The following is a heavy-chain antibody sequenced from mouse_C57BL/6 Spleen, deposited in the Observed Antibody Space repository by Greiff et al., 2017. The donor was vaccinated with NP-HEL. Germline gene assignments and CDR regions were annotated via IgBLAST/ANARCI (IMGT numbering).Heavy chain of an antibody. CDR1: GYTFTDYY. CDR3: ARRGYKEGYFDY. V-gene: IGHV1-76*01. CDR2: IYPGSGNT. D-gene: IGHD1-3*01. Sequence: VKLVESGAELVRPGASVKLSCKASGYTFTDYYINWVKQRPGQGLEWIARIYPGSGNTYYNEKFKGKATLTAEKSSSTAYMQLSSLTSEDSAVYFCARRGYKEGYFDYWGQGTTLTVSS. J-gene: IGHJ2*01.